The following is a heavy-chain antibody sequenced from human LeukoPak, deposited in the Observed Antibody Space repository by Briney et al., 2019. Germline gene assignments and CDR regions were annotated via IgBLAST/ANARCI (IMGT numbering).Heavy chain of an antibody. Sequence: SETLSLTCTVSGGSISSHYWSWIRQPPGKGLEGSGYIYYSGSTNYNPSLKSRVTISVDTSKNQFALKLSSVTAADTAVYYFXXXXXXXXXXXXXXXQGTLVTVSS. J-gene: IGHJ4*02. CDR2: IYYSGST. CDR1: GGSISSHY. V-gene: IGHV4-59*11. CDR3: XXXXXXXXXXXXX.